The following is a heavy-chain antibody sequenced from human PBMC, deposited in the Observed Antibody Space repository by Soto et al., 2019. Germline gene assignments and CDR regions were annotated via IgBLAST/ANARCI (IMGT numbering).Heavy chain of an antibody. Sequence: GGSLRLSCAASGFSFSSYSRNWVRQAPGKGLEWVSLVSFDSNYIYYADSVKGRFTISRDNANNSVYLQMNSLRAEDTAVYYCARERDWQLDFDYWGQGALVTVSS. J-gene: IGHJ4*02. D-gene: IGHD6-6*01. V-gene: IGHV3-21*01. CDR3: ARERDWQLDFDY. CDR1: GFSFSSYS. CDR2: VSFDSNYI.